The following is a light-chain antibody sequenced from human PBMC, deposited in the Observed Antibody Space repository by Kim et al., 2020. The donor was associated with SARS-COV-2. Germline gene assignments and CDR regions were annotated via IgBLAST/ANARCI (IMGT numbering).Light chain of an antibody. V-gene: IGKV1-39*01. Sequence: GDRVTITCRTSQNIGTYLSWYQQKPGTAPKLLIYEASTLPSGVPSRFSGGASGTHFTLTITRLQPEDVATYYCQQSYTSPTFGQGTKV. CDR3: QQSYTSPT. CDR2: EAS. J-gene: IGKJ1*01. CDR1: QNIGTY.